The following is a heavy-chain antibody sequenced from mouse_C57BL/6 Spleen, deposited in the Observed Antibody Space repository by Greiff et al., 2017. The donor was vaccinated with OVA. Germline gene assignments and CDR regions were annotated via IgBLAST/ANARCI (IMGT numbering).Heavy chain of an antibody. Sequence: EVKLMESGGGLVKPGGSLKLSCAASGFTFSSYAMSWVRQTPEKRLEWVATISDGGSSTYYPDNVKGRFTISRDNAKNNLYLQMSHLKSEDTAMYYCARDWGFAYWGQGTLVTVSA. CDR3: ARDWGFAY. CDR2: ISDGGSST. CDR1: GFTFSSYA. J-gene: IGHJ3*01. V-gene: IGHV5-4*01.